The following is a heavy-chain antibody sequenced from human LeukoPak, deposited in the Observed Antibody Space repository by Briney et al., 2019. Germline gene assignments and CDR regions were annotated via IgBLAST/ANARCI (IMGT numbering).Heavy chain of an antibody. CDR1: GFTFSDHY. Sequence: GGSLRLSRAASGFTFSDHYMDWVRQAPGKGLEWVGRTRNKPKSYTTEYTASVKGRFTISRDDLKNSLYLQTNSLKTEDTAVHYCARISGPYSYEDYWGQGTLVTVSS. V-gene: IGHV3-72*01. J-gene: IGHJ4*02. CDR2: TRNKPKSYTT. CDR3: ARISGPYSYEDY. D-gene: IGHD3-10*01.